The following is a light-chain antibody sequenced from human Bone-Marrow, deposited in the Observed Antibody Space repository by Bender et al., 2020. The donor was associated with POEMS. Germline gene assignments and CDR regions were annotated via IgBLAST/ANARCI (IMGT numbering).Light chain of an antibody. Sequence: QSVLTQPPSASGTPGQRVTISCSGSNSNIGTNAVYWYQQFPGTAPKLPIYSDNQRPSGVPDRFYAFKSGTSASLASSGLQSEDEADYYGAAWDAGLRSGVFGGGTKLTVL. J-gene: IGLJ3*02. CDR1: NSNIGTNA. CDR3: AAWDAGLRSGV. V-gene: IGLV1-44*01. CDR2: SDN.